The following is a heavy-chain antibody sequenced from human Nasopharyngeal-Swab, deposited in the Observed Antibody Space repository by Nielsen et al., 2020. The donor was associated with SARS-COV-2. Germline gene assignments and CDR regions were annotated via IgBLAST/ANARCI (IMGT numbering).Heavy chain of an antibody. CDR3: TTSGYYEN. CDR1: GFIFSDHH. J-gene: IGHJ4*02. CDR2: IKSKSDDGTA. D-gene: IGHD3-22*01. V-gene: IGHV3-15*01. Sequence: GGSLRLSCAASGFIFSDHHIYWVRQAAGKGMEWVGRIKSKSDDGTADYAAAVEGRFTISRDDSKNSLYLEMNSLKTEDTAVYYCTTSGYYENWGQGTLVTVSS.